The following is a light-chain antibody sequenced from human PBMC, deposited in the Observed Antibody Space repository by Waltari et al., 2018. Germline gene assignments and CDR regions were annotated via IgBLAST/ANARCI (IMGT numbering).Light chain of an antibody. J-gene: IGLJ2*01. CDR1: SSDIGGYNY. CDR2: EVS. Sequence: QAALTQPRSVSGSPGQSVTLSCTGTSSDIGGYNYVSWYQQHPGTAPKLMIYEVSKRPSGVSDRFSGSKSGNTASLTISGLQAEDEADYYCSSYTGSNTLVFGGGTRLTVL. CDR3: SSYTGSNTLV. V-gene: IGLV2-11*01.